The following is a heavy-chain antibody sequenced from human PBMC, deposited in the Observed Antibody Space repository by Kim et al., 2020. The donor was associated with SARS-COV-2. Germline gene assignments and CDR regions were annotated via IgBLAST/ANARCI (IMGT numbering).Heavy chain of an antibody. V-gene: IGHV1-2*06. CDR2: INPNSGGT. D-gene: IGHD1-26*01. J-gene: IGHJ4*02. CDR3: AHSPSIVGVTGPLW. Sequence: ASVKVSCKASGYTFTGYYMHWVRQAPGQGLEWMGRINPNSGGTNYAQKFQGRVTMTRDTSISTAYMELSRLRSDDTAVYYCAHSPSIVGVTGPLWWGQGTLVTVSS. CDR1: GYTFTGYY.